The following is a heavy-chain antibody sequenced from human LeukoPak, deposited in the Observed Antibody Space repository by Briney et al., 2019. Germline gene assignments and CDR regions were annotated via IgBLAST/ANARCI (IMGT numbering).Heavy chain of an antibody. J-gene: IGHJ3*01. CDR2: ISSSSSST. CDR3: VRFITGGYMRIDL. CDR1: GFNFNDHY. D-gene: IGHD2-8*02. Sequence: GGSLRLSRAASGFNFNDHYMSWIRQAPGKGLEWLAYISSSSSSTYYADSVKGRFTISRDNAKKSLSLYLQMNGLRADDMAVYYCVRFITGGYMRIDLWGQETTVTVSS. V-gene: IGHV3-11*04.